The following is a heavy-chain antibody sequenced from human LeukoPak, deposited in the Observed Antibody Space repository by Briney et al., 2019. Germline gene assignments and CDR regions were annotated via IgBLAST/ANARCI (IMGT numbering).Heavy chain of an antibody. CDR3: VREIRQQLVSGAFNI. CDR1: GFSFSDYY. Sequence: PGGSLRLSCAASGFSFSDYYVSWIRQAPGRRLEWVSYISSSGSPVYYADSVKGRLTISRDNAKNSLYLQMNSLRAEDTAVYYCVREIRQQLVSGAFNIWGQGTMVTVSS. CDR2: ISSSGSPV. D-gene: IGHD6-13*01. V-gene: IGHV3-11*01. J-gene: IGHJ3*02.